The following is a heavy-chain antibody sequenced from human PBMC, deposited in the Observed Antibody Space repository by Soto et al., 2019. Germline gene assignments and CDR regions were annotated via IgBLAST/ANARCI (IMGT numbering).Heavy chain of an antibody. J-gene: IGHJ4*02. Sequence: SETLSLTCTVSGGSISSGGYYWSWIRQHPGKGLEWIGYIYYSGSTYYNPSLKSRVIISVDTSKNQFSLKLSSVTAADTAVYYCARRYSNSGDGFDHWGQGTLVTVSS. CDR3: ARRYSNSGDGFDH. CDR1: GGSISSGGYY. V-gene: IGHV4-31*03. D-gene: IGHD4-4*01. CDR2: IYYSGST.